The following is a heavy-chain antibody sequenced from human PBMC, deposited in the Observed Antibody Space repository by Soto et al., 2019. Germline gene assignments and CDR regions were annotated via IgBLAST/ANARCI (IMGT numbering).Heavy chain of an antibody. CDR2: IYYSGST. D-gene: IGHD5-12*01. V-gene: IGHV4-31*03. Sequence: PSETLSLTCTVSGGSISSGGYYWSWIRQHPGKGLEWIGYIYYSGSTYYNPSLKSRVTISVDTSKNQFSLKLSSVTAADTAVYYCARVKRATTNWFDPWGQGTLVTVSS. J-gene: IGHJ5*02. CDR3: ARVKRATTNWFDP. CDR1: GGSISSGGYY.